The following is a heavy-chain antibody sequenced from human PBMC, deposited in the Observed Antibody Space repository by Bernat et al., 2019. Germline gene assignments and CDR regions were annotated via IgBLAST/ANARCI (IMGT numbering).Heavy chain of an antibody. CDR1: GYSFTSYW. Sequence: EVQLVQSGAEVKKPGESLKISCKGSGYSFTSYWIGWVRQMPGKGLEWMGIIYPGDSDTRYSPSFQGQVTISADKSISTAYLQGSSLKASDTAMYYCARRTGSYYDSSGRPARAYVIWGQGTMVTVSS. CDR3: ARRTGSYYDSSGRPARAYVI. V-gene: IGHV5-51*01. D-gene: IGHD3-22*01. CDR2: IYPGDSDT. J-gene: IGHJ3*02.